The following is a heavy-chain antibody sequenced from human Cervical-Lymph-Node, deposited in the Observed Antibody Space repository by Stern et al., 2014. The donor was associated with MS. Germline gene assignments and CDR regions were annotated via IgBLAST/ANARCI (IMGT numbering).Heavy chain of an antibody. J-gene: IGHJ6*02. CDR1: GYTFTGYY. V-gene: IGHV1-2*02. CDR3: ARGWLVAAAFYYYGMDV. CDR2: INPNSGGT. Sequence: QVQLVESGAEVKKPGASVKVSCKASGYTFTGYYMHWVRQAPGQGLEWMGWINPNSGGTNYAQKFQGRVTMTRDTSISTAYMELSRLRSDDTAVYYCARGWLVAAAFYYYGMDVWGQGTTVTVSS. D-gene: IGHD6-19*01.